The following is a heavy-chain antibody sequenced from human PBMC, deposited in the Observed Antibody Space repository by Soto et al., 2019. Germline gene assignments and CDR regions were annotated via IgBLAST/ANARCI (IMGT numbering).Heavy chain of an antibody. CDR3: VTGQTPGGYYQYGMDV. CDR2: IDPSDAYT. Sequence: PGESLKISCKGSGYSFTSYWITWVRQMPGKGLEWIGKIDPSDAYTNYSPSFQGHVTISADKCNSTAYLQWSSLRASDTAMYYCVTGQTPGGYYQYGMDVWGQGTTVTVSS. J-gene: IGHJ6*02. CDR1: GYSFTSYW. V-gene: IGHV5-10-1*01. D-gene: IGHD3-10*01.